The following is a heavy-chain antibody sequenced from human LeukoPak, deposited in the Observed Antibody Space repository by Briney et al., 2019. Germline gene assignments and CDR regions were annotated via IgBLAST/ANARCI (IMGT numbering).Heavy chain of an antibody. Sequence: GASVKVSCKVSGYTLTELSMHWVRRAPGKGLEWMGGFDPEDGETIYAQKFQGRVTMTEDTSTDTAYMELSSLRSEDTAVYYCATKGSMYCSGGSCFWSWGQGTLVTVSS. CDR3: ATKGSMYCSGGSCFWS. J-gene: IGHJ5*02. D-gene: IGHD2-15*01. CDR1: GYTLTELS. V-gene: IGHV1-24*01. CDR2: FDPEDGET.